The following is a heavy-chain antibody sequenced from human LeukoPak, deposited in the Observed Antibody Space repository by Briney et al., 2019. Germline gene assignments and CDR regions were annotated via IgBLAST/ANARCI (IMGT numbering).Heavy chain of an antibody. J-gene: IGHJ4*02. CDR3: ARAMDYYGSGSSTFDY. V-gene: IGHV4-30-4*08. CDR1: GGSISSSSYY. CDR2: IYYSGST. Sequence: PSETLSLTCTVSGGSISSSSYYWGWIRQPPGKGLEWIGYIYYSGSTYYNPSLKSRVTISVDTSKNQFSLKLSSVTAADTAVYYCARAMDYYGSGSSTFDYWGQGTLVTVSS. D-gene: IGHD3-10*01.